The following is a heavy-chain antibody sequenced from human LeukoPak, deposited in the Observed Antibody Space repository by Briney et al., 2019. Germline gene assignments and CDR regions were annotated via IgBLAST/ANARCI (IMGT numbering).Heavy chain of an antibody. D-gene: IGHD5-18*01. CDR2: IYYSGST. CDR1: GGSISSYY. V-gene: IGHV4-59*01. Sequence: PSETLSLTCTVSGGSISSYYWSWIRQPPGKGLEWIGYIYYSGSTNCNPSLKSRVTISVDTSKNQFSLKLSSVTAADTAVYYCARVTRGGGYSYGVYYYYGMDVWGQGTTVTVSS. J-gene: IGHJ6*02. CDR3: ARVTRGGGYSYGVYYYYGMDV.